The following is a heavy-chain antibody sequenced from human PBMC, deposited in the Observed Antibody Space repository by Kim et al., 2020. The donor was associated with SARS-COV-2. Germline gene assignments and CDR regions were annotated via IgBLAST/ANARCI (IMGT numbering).Heavy chain of an antibody. V-gene: IGHV3-33*01. D-gene: IGHD1-26*01. J-gene: IGHJ6*03. CDR1: GFTFSSYG. CDR3: AREGEAGANYYYSMDV. CDR2: IWYDGSNK. Sequence: GGSLRLSCAASGFTFSSYGMHWVRQAPGKGLEWVAVIWYDGSNKYYADSVKGRFTISRDKSKNTLYLQMNSLRAEDTAVYYCAREGEAGANYYYSMDVWGQGTTVTVSS.